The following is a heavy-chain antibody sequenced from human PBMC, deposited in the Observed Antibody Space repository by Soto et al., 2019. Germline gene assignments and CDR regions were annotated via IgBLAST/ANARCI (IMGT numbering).Heavy chain of an antibody. J-gene: IGHJ4*02. D-gene: IGHD3-22*01. CDR3: ARGSNHYDSSRYYNGGLYFDY. V-gene: IGHV4-39*01. CDR1: GGSISSSSYY. CDR2: IYYSGST. Sequence: NPSETLSLTCTVSGGSISSSSYYWGWIRQPPGKGLEWIGSIYYSGSTYYNPSLKSRVTMSVDTSKNQSSLKLSSVTAADTDVYYCARGSNHYDSSRYYNGGLYFDYWAQVTLVTVSP.